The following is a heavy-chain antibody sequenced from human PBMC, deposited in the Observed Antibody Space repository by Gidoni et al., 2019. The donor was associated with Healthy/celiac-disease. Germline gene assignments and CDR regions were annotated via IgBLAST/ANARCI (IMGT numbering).Heavy chain of an antibody. CDR1: GSTFPSYY. Sequence: QVQLVQSGAEVKKPGASVTVSCKASGSTFPSYYMHWVRQAPGQGLAWMGIINPSGGSIRYAQKFQGRVTMTRDTSTSTVDMELSSLRSEDTAGYYWATSYYGSGSYYNWGQGTLVTVSS. V-gene: IGHV1-46*01. D-gene: IGHD3-10*01. CDR2: INPSGGSI. CDR3: ATSYYGSGSYYN. J-gene: IGHJ4*02.